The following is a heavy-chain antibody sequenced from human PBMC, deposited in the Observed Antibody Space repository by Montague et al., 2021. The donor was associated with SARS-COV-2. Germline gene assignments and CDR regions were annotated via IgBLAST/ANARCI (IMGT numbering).Heavy chain of an antibody. Sequence: SETLSLTCTVSGGSISSSSYYWGWIRLPPGKGLEWIGSIYYSGSTYYNPSLKSRVTISVDTSKNQFSLKLSSVTAADTAVYYCARLKAPYCSSTSCYSASWFDPWGQGTLVTVSS. CDR2: IYYSGST. J-gene: IGHJ5*02. CDR3: ARLKAPYCSSTSCYSASWFDP. D-gene: IGHD2-2*01. CDR1: GGSISSSSYY. V-gene: IGHV4-39*01.